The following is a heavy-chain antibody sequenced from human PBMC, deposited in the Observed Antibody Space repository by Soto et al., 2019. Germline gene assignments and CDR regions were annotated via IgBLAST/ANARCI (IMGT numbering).Heavy chain of an antibody. Sequence: SVKVSCKASGGTFSSYAISWVRQAPGQGLEWMGGIIPIFGTANYAQKFQGRVTITADESTSTAYMELSSLRSEDTAVYYCARDGFITMVRGVTLPPYYYYGMDVWGQGTTVTVSS. V-gene: IGHV1-69*13. J-gene: IGHJ6*02. CDR3: ARDGFITMVRGVTLPPYYYYGMDV. CDR1: GGTFSSYA. D-gene: IGHD3-10*01. CDR2: IIPIFGTA.